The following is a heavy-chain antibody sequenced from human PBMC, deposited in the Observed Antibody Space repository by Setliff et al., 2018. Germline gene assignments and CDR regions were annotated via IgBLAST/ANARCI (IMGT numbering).Heavy chain of an antibody. V-gene: IGHV1-46*03. CDR1: GYTLTNYY. Sequence: ASVKVSCKASGYTLTNYYMHWVRQAPGQGLEWMGIINPSGGLTRYAQKFQGRVTMTRDTSTSTVYLEVSSLRSEDTAVYYCARDRYYNSWSGTSITAPHDAFDIWGQGTMVTVSS. D-gene: IGHD3-3*01. J-gene: IGHJ3*02. CDR3: ARDRYYNSWSGTSITAPHDAFDI. CDR2: INPSGGLT.